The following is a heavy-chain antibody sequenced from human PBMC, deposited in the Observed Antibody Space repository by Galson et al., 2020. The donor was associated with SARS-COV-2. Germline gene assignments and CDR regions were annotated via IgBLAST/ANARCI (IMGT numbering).Heavy chain of an antibody. CDR2: ISYDGSNK. D-gene: IGHD6-19*01. V-gene: IGHV3-30*18. CDR1: GFTSSSYG. Sequence: GGSLRLSCAASGFTSSSYGMHWVRQAPGKGLEWVAVISYDGSNKYYADSVKGRFTISRDNSKNTLYLQMNSLRAEDTAVYYCAKPGRQWLQTGLDYWGQGTLVTVSS. J-gene: IGHJ4*02. CDR3: AKPGRQWLQTGLDY.